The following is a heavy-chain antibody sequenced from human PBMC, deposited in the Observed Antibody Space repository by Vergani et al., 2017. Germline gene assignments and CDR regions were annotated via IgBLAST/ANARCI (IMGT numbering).Heavy chain of an antibody. V-gene: IGHV3-15*01. CDR1: GFTFSNAW. CDR3: NAYRLLSGPGDY. D-gene: IGHD1-26*01. J-gene: IGHJ4*02. CDR2: IKSKTDGGTT. Sequence: EVQLVESGGGLVKPGGSLRLSCAASGFTFSNAWMSWVRQAPGKGLEWVGRIKSKTDGGTTDYAAPVKGRFTISRDDSKNTLYLQMNSLKTEDTAVYYXNAYRLLSGPGDYWGQGTLGNGS.